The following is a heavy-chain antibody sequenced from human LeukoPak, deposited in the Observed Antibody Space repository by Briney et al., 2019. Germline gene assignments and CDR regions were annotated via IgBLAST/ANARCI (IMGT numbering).Heavy chain of an antibody. CDR2: ISYDGSNK. V-gene: IGHV3-30-3*01. CDR3: ARDRYGGFDY. Sequence: SCKASGGTFSSYAMHWVRQAPGKGLEWVAVISYDGSNKYYADSVKGRFTISRDNSKNTLYLQMNSLRAEDTAVYYCARDRYGGFDYWGQGTLVTVSS. J-gene: IGHJ4*02. CDR1: GGTFSSYA. D-gene: IGHD3-16*01.